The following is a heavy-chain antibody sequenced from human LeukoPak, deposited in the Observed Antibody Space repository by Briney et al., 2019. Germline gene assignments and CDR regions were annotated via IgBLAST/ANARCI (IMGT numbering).Heavy chain of an antibody. CDR1: GFALSNYA. J-gene: IGHJ6*03. CDR3: ARGVRFSDFYYYMDV. D-gene: IGHD3-3*01. V-gene: IGHV3-23*01. CDR2: ISGSGGST. Sequence: GGSLRLSCVASGFALSNYALTWVRQAPGKGLEWVSAISGSGGSTYYADSVKGRFTISRDNSKNTLYLQMNSLRAEDTAVYYCARGVRFSDFYYYMDVWGQGTTVTVSS.